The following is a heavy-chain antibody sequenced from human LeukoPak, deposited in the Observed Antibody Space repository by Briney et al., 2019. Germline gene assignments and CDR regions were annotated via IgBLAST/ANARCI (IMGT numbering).Heavy chain of an antibody. CDR1: GYTFTGYY. V-gene: IGHV1-2*02. D-gene: IGHD2-15*01. CDR3: AREHYCSGGSCYHDY. Sequence: GASVKVSCKASGYTFTGYYTHWVRQAPGQGLEWMGWINPNSGGTNYAPKFQGRVTMTRDTSISTAYMGLSRLRSDDTAVYYCAREHYCSGGSCYHDYWGQGTLVTVSS. CDR2: INPNSGGT. J-gene: IGHJ4*02.